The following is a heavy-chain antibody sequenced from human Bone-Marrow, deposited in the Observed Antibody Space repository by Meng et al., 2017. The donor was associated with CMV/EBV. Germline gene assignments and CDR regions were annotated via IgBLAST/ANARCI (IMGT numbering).Heavy chain of an antibody. Sequence: GGSLRLSCKASGYSFDNYWIGWVRQMPGKGLEWMGMIYPGDSDTRYSPSFQGQVTISADESISTAYLLGSSLKASDTAMYYCARRLYISSIGYSAVDYWGHGTLVTVSS. CDR2: IYPGDSDT. CDR3: ARRLYISSIGYSAVDY. V-gene: IGHV5-51*01. J-gene: IGHJ4*01. D-gene: IGHD6-13*01. CDR1: GYSFDNYW.